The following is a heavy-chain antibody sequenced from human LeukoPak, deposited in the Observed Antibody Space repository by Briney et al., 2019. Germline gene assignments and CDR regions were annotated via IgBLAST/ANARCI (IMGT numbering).Heavy chain of an antibody. J-gene: IGHJ4*02. Sequence: SETLSLTCIVSGDSIRSYYWTWIRQSPGKGLEWIGYIHYGGSTKYNPSLKSRITISVNTAKNQVSLRLTSVTAADTAMYYCARLHPSQSGFSDYWGQGTLVTVSS. CDR2: IHYGGST. V-gene: IGHV4-59*08. D-gene: IGHD5-12*01. CDR3: ARLHPSQSGFSDY. CDR1: GDSIRSYY.